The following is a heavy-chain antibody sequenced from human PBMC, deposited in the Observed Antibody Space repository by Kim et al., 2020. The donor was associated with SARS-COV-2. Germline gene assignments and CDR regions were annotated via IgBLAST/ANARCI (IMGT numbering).Heavy chain of an antibody. J-gene: IGHJ6*02. D-gene: IGHD7-27*01. V-gene: IGHV1-69*13. CDR3: ARISDRPKLGYYYYYGMDV. Sequence: SVKVSCKASGGTFSSYAISWVRQAPGQGLEWMGGIIPIFGTANYAQKFQGRVTITADESTSTAYMELSSLRSEDTAVYYCARISDRPKLGYYYYYGMDVWGQGTTVTVSS. CDR2: IIPIFGTA. CDR1: GGTFSSYA.